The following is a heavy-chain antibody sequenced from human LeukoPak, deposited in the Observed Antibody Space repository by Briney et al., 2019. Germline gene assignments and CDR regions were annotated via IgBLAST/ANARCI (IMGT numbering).Heavy chain of an antibody. V-gene: IGHV4-34*01. Sequence: SETLSLTCAVYGGSFSGYYWSWIRQPPGKGLEGIGEINHSGSTNYNPSLKSRVTISVDTSKNQFSLKLSSVTAADTAVYYCARGRGGIAAAGTLDYYYYYYMDVWGKGTTVTVSS. CDR2: INHSGST. D-gene: IGHD6-13*01. CDR1: GGSFSGYY. CDR3: ARGRGGIAAAGTLDYYYYYYMDV. J-gene: IGHJ6*03.